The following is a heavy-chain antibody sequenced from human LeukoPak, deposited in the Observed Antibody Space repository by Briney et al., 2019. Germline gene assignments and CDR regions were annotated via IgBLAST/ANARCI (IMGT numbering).Heavy chain of an antibody. CDR1: GGSISSYY. J-gene: IGHJ4*02. V-gene: IGHV4-59*06. CDR3: ARVRMATIAVDY. CDR2: IYYSGST. Sequence: SETLSLTCTVSGGSISSYYWSWIRQHPGKGLEWIGYIYYSGSTYYNPSLKSRVTISVDTSKNQFFLKLSSVTAADTAVYYCARVRMATIAVDYWGQGTLVTVSS. D-gene: IGHD5-12*01.